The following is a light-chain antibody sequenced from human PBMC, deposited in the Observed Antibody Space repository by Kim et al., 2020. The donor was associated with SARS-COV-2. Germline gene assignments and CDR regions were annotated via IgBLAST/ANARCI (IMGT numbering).Light chain of an antibody. J-gene: IGKJ1*01. V-gene: IGKV3-20*01. CDR2: AAS. Sequence: EIVLTQSPGTLSLSPGERATLSCRASRSVSTNYLAWYQHKPGQAPRLLIYAASRRATGIPDRFSGSGSGTDFTLTMSRLEPEDFALYYCQQYSGSATFGQGTKVDIK. CDR3: QQYSGSAT. CDR1: RSVSTNY.